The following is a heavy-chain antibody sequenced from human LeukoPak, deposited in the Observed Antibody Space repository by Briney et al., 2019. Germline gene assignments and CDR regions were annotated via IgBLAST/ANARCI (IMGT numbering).Heavy chain of an antibody. CDR3: ARGRWGSGYYFDY. CDR1: GFTFSSFW. D-gene: IGHD6-25*01. V-gene: IGHV3-7*01. CDR2: IKQDGTDK. Sequence: GGSLRLSCAASGFTFSSFWMTWVRQAPGKRLEYVANIKQDGTDKYYVGSVKGRFTISRDNAKNSLYLQMSSLRAEDTAAYYYARGRWGSGYYFDYWGQGTLVTVSS. J-gene: IGHJ4*02.